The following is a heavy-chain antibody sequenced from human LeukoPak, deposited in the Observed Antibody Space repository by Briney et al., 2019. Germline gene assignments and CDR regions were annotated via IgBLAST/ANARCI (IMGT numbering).Heavy chain of an antibody. D-gene: IGHD4-17*01. J-gene: IGHJ3*02. CDR1: GLLFSSHG. V-gene: IGHV3-21*01. Sequence: GRSLRLSCAASSGLLFSSHGMHWVRQAPGKGLEWVSSISSSSSYIYYADSVKGRFTISRDNAKNSLYLQMNSLRAEDTAVYYCASEDDYGDYDAFDIWGQGTMVTVSS. CDR2: ISSSSSYI. CDR3: ASEDDYGDYDAFDI.